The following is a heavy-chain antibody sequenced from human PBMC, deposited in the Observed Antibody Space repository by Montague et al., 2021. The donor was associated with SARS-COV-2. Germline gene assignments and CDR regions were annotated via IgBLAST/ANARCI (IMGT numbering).Heavy chain of an antibody. Sequence: SETLSLTCIVSGSSVRSYYWSWIRQPPGKGLEWIGYIYDSGSTNYNPSLKSRVTISVDTSKNQFSLKVTSVIAADTAVYYCARATTVRGAVNWFDPWGQGTQVIVSS. D-gene: IGHD3-10*01. J-gene: IGHJ5*02. CDR1: GSSVRSYY. CDR3: ARATTVRGAVNWFDP. V-gene: IGHV4-59*02. CDR2: IYDSGST.